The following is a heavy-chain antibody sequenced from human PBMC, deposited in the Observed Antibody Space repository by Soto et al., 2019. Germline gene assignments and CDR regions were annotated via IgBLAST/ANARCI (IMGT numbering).Heavy chain of an antibody. V-gene: IGHV1-46*01. CDR1: GYTFTSYY. J-gene: IGHJ4*02. Sequence: ASVKVSCKASGYTFTSYYMSWVRQAPGQGLEWMGIISPSGGSTTYAQKFQGRVTMTSDTSTSTVYMELSGLRSEDTAVYYCARRDCISTNCYGGFDYWGQGVLVTVSS. D-gene: IGHD2-2*01. CDR3: ARRDCISTNCYGGFDY. CDR2: ISPSGGST.